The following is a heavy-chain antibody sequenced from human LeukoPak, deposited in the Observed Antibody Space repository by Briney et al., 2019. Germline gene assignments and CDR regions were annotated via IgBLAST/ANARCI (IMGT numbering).Heavy chain of an antibody. Sequence: GQSLTLSCSASGCTISSFAMSWVRHRPEKGQDWVSAISGSGGSTYYADSVQGRFTISRDNSKNTLYLQMNSLRAEDKAVYYCAASSRNDDAFDIWGQGTMVTVSS. CDR1: GCTISSFA. CDR3: AASSRNDDAFDI. CDR2: ISGSGGST. J-gene: IGHJ3*02. V-gene: IGHV3-23*01. D-gene: IGHD1-1*01.